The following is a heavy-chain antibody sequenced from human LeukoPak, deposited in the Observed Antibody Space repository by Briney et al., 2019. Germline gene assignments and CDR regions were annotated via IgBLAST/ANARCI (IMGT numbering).Heavy chain of an antibody. CDR3: ARQSNDHNPAYFDF. J-gene: IGHJ4*02. Sequence: GESLKISSKGSGYIFISYWIGWVSQMPGKGLQWMEIIDPADSATRYSPSFQGPVTISVDTSTTTAFLQWSGLKAPDTARYYFARQSNDHNPAYFDFGGQGTLVTVSS. D-gene: IGHD2-21*01. V-gene: IGHV5-51*01. CDR2: IDPADSAT. CDR1: GYIFISYW.